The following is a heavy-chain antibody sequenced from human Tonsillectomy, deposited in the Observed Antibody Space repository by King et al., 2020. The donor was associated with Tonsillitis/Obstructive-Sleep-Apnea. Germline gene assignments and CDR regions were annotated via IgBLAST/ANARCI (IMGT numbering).Heavy chain of an antibody. V-gene: IGHV4-39*01. Sequence: QLQESGPGLVKPSETLSLICTVSGGAISNSNYYWGWIRQPPGKGLEWIASVFYSGDTYWNPSLKNRVAISVDTSKHQFSLKLSSVTAADTALYYCARHTWRSGDYRLDAWGQGTTVTVAS. D-gene: IGHD3-10*01. CDR1: GGAISNSNYY. CDR3: ARHTWRSGDYRLDA. J-gene: IGHJ6*02. CDR2: VFYSGDT.